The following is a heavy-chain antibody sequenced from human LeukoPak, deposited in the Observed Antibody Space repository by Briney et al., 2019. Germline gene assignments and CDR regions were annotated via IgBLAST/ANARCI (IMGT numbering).Heavy chain of an antibody. CDR1: GFTVITND. J-gene: IGHJ4*02. CDR3: ARGVEPLAANTLAY. CDR2: LYSAGNT. Sequence: GGSLRLSCAASGFTVITNDMTWVRQAPGKGLECVSVLYSAGNTKYADSVQGPFTISRDNSKNTPYLERNSLSPDDTAVYYCARGVEPLAANTLAYWGQGTLGTVSS. V-gene: IGHV3-53*01. D-gene: IGHD1-14*01.